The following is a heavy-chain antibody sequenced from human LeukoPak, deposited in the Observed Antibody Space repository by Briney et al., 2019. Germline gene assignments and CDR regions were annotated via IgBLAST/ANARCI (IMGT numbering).Heavy chain of an antibody. J-gene: IGHJ4*02. CDR2: IYHSGST. V-gene: IGHV4-4*02. CDR3: AGAEPRGIIWYPY. Sequence: SGTLSLTCAVSGVSISSNNWWWSWVRQPPGKGLEWIGEIYHSGSTNYNPSLKSRVTMSVDKSKNQFSLKLSSVTAADTAVYYCAGAEPRGIIWYPYWGQGTLVTVSS. D-gene: IGHD6-13*01. CDR1: GVSISSNNW.